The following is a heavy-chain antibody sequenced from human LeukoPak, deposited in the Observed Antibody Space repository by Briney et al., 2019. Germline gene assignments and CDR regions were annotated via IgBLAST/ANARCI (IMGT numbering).Heavy chain of an antibody. Sequence: GASVKVSCKASGGTFSSYAISWVRQAPGQGLEWMGGIIPIFGTANYAQTFQGRVTITTDESTSTAYMELSSLRAEDTAVYYCAREGGGGTVPHWGQGTLVTISS. D-gene: IGHD3-16*01. CDR1: GGTFSSYA. J-gene: IGHJ4*02. V-gene: IGHV1-69*05. CDR3: AREGGGGTVPH. CDR2: IIPIFGTA.